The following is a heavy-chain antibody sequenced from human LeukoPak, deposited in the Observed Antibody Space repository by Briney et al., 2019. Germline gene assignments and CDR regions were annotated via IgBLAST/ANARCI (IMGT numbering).Heavy chain of an antibody. J-gene: IGHJ6*03. CDR2: IYYSGST. Sequence: SETLSLTCTVSGGSISSSSYYWGWIRQPPGKGLEWIGSIYYSGSTYYNPSLKSRVTMSVDTSKNQFSLKLSSVTAADTAVYYCARAASSGWYSDYYYYYMDVWGKGTTVTISS. V-gene: IGHV4-39*07. CDR1: GGSISSSSYY. D-gene: IGHD6-19*01. CDR3: ARAASSGWYSDYYYYYMDV.